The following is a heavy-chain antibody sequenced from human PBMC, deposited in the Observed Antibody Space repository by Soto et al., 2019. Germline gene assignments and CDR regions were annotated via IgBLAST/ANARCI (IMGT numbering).Heavy chain of an antibody. CDR2: IKQDGSEK. CDR1: GFTFSSYW. CDR3: AREELMATKRDYFDY. V-gene: IGHV3-7*03. Sequence: GGSLRLSCAASGFTFSSYWMSWVRQAPGKGLEWVANIKQDGSEKYYVDSVKGRFTISRDNAKNSLYLQMNSLRAEDTAVYYCAREELMATKRDYFDYWGQGTLVTSPQ. J-gene: IGHJ4*02. D-gene: IGHD5-12*01.